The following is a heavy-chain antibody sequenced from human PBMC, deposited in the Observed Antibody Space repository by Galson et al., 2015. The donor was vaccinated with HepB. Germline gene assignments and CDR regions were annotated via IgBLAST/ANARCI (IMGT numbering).Heavy chain of an antibody. J-gene: IGHJ3*02. CDR2: ISSGSSTI. Sequence: SLRLSCAASGFTFSSYSLNWVRQAPGKGLERVSYISSGSSTIYYADSVKGRFTISRDNAKNSLYLQMNSLRAEDTAKYYCTRSGTSSRGAFDIWGQGTIVTVSS. V-gene: IGHV3-48*01. D-gene: IGHD1-14*01. CDR3: TRSGTSSRGAFDI. CDR1: GFTFSSYS.